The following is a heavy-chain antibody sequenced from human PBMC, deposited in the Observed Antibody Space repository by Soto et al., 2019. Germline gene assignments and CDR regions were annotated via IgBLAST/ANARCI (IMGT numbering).Heavy chain of an antibody. V-gene: IGHV3-66*01. CDR3: ARDDILCSGGSCYGVPMDV. D-gene: IGHD2-15*01. CDR1: GFTVSSKY. J-gene: IGHJ6*03. CDR2: IQSGGTT. Sequence: EVQLVESGGGLVQPGGSLRLSCAASGFTVSSKYMSWVRQAPGKGLEWVSLIQSGGTTYYADSVKGRFTISRDSSKNMLHLQMDSLSAEDTAVYYFARDDILCSGGSCYGVPMDVCGKGTTVTVSS.